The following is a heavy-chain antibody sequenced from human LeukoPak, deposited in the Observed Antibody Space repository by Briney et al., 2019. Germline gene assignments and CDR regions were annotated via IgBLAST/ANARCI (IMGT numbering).Heavy chain of an antibody. CDR3: ARDGFTFGGVIVSDY. CDR1: GYTFTSYA. D-gene: IGHD3-16*02. CDR2: INTNTGNP. J-gene: IGHJ4*02. Sequence: ASVKVSCKASGYTFTSYAMNWVRQASGQGLEWMGWINTNTGNPTYAQGFTGRFVFSLDTSVSTANLQISSLKAEDTAVYYCARDGFTFGGVIVSDYWGQGTLVTVSS. V-gene: IGHV7-4-1*02.